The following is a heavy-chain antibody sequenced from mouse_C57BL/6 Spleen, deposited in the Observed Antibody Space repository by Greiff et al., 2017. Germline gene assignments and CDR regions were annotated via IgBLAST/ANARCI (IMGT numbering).Heavy chain of an antibody. J-gene: IGHJ1*03. CDR3: ARSGSSYDWYFDV. V-gene: IGHV5-16*01. CDR2: INYDGSST. CDR1: GFTFSDYY. D-gene: IGHD1-1*01. Sequence: EVKLVESEGGLVQPGSSMKLSCTASGFTFSDYYMAWVRQVPEKGLEWVANINYDGSSTYYLDSLKSRFIISRDNAKNILYLQMSSLKSEYTATYDCARSGSSYDWYFDVWGTGTTVTVSS.